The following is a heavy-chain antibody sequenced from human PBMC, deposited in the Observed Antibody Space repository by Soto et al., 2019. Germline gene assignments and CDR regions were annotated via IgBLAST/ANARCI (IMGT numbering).Heavy chain of an antibody. J-gene: IGHJ4*02. D-gene: IGHD2-21*01. Sequence: PGGSLRLSCAASGFTFSSYSMNWVRQAPGKGLEWVSYISSSSSTIYYADSVKGRFTISRDNAKNSRYLQMNSLRDEDTAVYYCARDALGYSHWHYFDYWSQVTLVTVSS. CDR2: ISSSSSTI. CDR1: GFTFSSYS. V-gene: IGHV3-48*02. CDR3: ARDALGYSHWHYFDY.